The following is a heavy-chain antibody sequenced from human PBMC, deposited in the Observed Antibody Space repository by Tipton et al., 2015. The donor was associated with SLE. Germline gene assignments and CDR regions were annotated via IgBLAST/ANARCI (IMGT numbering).Heavy chain of an antibody. CDR2: INHSGST. CDR1: GGSFSGYY. V-gene: IGHV4-34*01. Sequence: GLVKPSETLSLTCAVYGGSFSGYYWSWIRQPPGKGLEWIGEINHSGSTNYNPSLKSRVTISVDTSKNQFPLKLSSVTAADTAVYYCARSSSGWYGAFDIWGQGTMVTVSS. CDR3: ARSSSGWYGAFDI. J-gene: IGHJ3*02. D-gene: IGHD6-19*01.